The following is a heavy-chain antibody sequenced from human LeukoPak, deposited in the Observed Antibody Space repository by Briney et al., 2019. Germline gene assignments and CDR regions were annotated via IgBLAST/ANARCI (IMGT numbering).Heavy chain of an antibody. CDR3: ARDITGAFSFDY. J-gene: IGHJ4*02. D-gene: IGHD3-10*01. Sequence: PGGSLRLSCVASGFTFSSHAMHWVRQAPGKGLEWVAVITTDGGNKYYADAVKGRFTISRDNSKNTLFAQMNSLRAEDTAVYYCARDITGAFSFDYWGQGTLVTVSS. CDR1: GFTFSSHA. CDR2: ITTDGGNK. V-gene: IGHV3-30*01.